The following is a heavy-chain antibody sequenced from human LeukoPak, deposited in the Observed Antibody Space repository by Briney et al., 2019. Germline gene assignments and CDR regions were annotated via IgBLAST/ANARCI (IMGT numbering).Heavy chain of an antibody. V-gene: IGHV1-3*03. J-gene: IGHJ4*02. D-gene: IGHD3-16*02. CDR2: INAGNGNT. Sequence: ASVKVSCKASGYTFTSYAMHWVRQAPGQRLEWMGWINAGNGNTKYSQEFQGRVTITRDTSASTAYMELSSLRSEDTAVYYCARALVWGSYRYPHDYWGQGTLVTVSS. CDR3: ARALVWGSYRYPHDY. CDR1: GYTFTSYA.